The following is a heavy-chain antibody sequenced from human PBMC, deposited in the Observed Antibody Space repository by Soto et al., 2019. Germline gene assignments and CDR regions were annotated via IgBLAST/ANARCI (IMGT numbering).Heavy chain of an antibody. V-gene: IGHV1-8*01. CDR1: GYTFTTYD. CDR3: ARYHYYYCMDV. Sequence: QVQLVQSGAEVRKPGASVKVSCKASGYTFTTYDINWVRQATGHGLEWMGWMNPNSGNTVYAQKFQGRVTMTRNTSINTAYMELTSLTSDDTAVYYCARYHYYYCMDVWGQGTTVTVSS. J-gene: IGHJ6*02. D-gene: IGHD3-22*01. CDR2: MNPNSGNT.